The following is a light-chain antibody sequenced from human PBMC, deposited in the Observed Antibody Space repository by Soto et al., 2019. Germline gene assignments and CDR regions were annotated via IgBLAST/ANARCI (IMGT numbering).Light chain of an antibody. CDR1: QSVSSSY. V-gene: IGKV3-20*01. CDR3: QQYGSSPLFT. J-gene: IGKJ3*01. CDR2: GAS. Sequence: EIVLTQSPGTLSLSPGERATLSCRASQSVSSSYLAWYQQKPGQAPRLLIYGASGRATGIPDRFSGSGSGTEFTLTISRLEPEDFAVYYCQQYGSSPLFTFGHGTKVDIK.